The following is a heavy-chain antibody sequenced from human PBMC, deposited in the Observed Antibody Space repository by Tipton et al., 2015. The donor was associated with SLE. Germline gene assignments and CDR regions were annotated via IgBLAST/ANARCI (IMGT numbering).Heavy chain of an antibody. V-gene: IGHV3-53*01. CDR3: ARAERHYDFWSGYPDY. D-gene: IGHD3-3*01. J-gene: IGHJ4*02. CDR2: IYSGGST. Sequence: SLRLSCAASGFTVSSNYMSWVRQAPGKGLEWVSVIYSGGSTYYADSVKGRFTISRDNAKNTLYLQMNSLRAEDTAVYYCARAERHYDFWSGYPDYWGQGTLVTVSS. CDR1: GFTVSSNY.